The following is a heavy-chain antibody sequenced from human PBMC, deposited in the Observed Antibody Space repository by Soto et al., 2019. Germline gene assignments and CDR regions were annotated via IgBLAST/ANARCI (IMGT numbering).Heavy chain of an antibody. J-gene: IGHJ5*02. D-gene: IGHD6-19*01. CDR3: ARDGTARCSGWYCWFDP. V-gene: IGHV4-39*02. CDR2: IYYSGST. Sequence: SETLSLTCTVSGGSISSSSYYWGWIRQPPGKGLEWIGSIYYSGSTYYNPSLKSRVTISVDTSKNQFSLKLSSVTAADTAVYYCARDGTARCSGWYCWFDPWGQGTLVTVSS. CDR1: GGSISSSSYY.